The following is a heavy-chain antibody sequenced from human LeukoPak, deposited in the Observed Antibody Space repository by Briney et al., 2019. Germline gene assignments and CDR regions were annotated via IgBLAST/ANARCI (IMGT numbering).Heavy chain of an antibody. D-gene: IGHD3-3*01. CDR1: GGTFSSYA. Sequence: ASVKVSCKASGGTFSSYAISWLRQAPGQGLEWMGGIIPIFGTANYAQKFQGRVTITADESTSTAYMEPSSLRSEDTAVYYCARGPGVRFLEWLLSDYYMDVWGKGTTVTVSS. CDR3: ARGPGVRFLEWLLSDYYMDV. J-gene: IGHJ6*03. V-gene: IGHV1-69*13. CDR2: IIPIFGTA.